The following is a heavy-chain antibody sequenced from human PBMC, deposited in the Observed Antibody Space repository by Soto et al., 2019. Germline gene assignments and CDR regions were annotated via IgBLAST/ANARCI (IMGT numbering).Heavy chain of an antibody. CDR1: GGSISSSSYY. CDR3: ARDKGGSYTPDWFDP. D-gene: IGHD1-26*01. V-gene: IGHV4-39*01. Sequence: SETLSLTCTVSGGSISSSSYYWGWIRQPPGKGLEWIGSIYYSGSTYYNPSLKSRVTISVDTSKNQFSLKLSSVTAADTAVYYCARDKGGSYTPDWFDPWGQGTLVTVSS. J-gene: IGHJ5*02. CDR2: IYYSGST.